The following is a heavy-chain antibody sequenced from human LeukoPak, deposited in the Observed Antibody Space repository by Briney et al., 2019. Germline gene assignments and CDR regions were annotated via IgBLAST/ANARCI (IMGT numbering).Heavy chain of an antibody. CDR3: VKGDDLIRGVKGYCMDV. V-gene: IGHV3-64D*09. J-gene: IGHJ6*02. CDR1: GFTFSSYA. Sequence: GGSLRLSCSASGFTFSSYAMHWVRQAPGKGLEYVSAISSNGGSTYYADSVKGRFTISRDNYKNTLYLQMSSLRAEDTAVYYCVKGDDLIRGVKGYCMDVWGQGTTVTVSS. D-gene: IGHD3-10*01. CDR2: ISSNGGST.